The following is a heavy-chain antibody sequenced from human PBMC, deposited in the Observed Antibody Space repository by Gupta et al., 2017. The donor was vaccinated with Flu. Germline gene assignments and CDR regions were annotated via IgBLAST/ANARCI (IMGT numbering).Heavy chain of an antibody. V-gene: IGHV3-30*18. D-gene: IGHD6-13*01. CDR2: ISRDGSDK. J-gene: IGHJ4*02. CDR3: AKDPSVSAGYYFDY. Sequence: QVQLVESGGGVVQPGGSLRLSCEASGFTFSTYALHWVRQAPGKGLEGVDVISRDGSDKRHADSRKGRYNNARDNSRSTLDLEMNGQRTEDAAVYCWAKDPSVSAGYYFDYWGQGTLVTVSS. CDR1: GFTFSTYA.